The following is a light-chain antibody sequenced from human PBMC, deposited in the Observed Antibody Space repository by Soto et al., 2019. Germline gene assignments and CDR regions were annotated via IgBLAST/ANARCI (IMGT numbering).Light chain of an antibody. V-gene: IGKV3-20*01. Sequence: EIVLTQSPGTLSLSPGERATLSCRASQSVSSSYLAWYQQKPGQAPRRLIYGASNRATGIPDRFSGSGSGTDLTLTSSRLEPEVFAGYYCLLYGSSPYTFGQGTKLEIK. CDR1: QSVSSSY. J-gene: IGKJ2*01. CDR2: GAS. CDR3: LLYGSSPYT.